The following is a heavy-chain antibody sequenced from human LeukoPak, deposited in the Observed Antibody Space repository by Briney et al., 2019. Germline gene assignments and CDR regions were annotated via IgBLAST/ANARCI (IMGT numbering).Heavy chain of an antibody. Sequence: GGSLRLSCAASGLTFISYSMNWVRQAPGKGLEWVSSISSSSSYIYYADSVKGRFTISRDNAKNSLYLQMNSLRAEDTAVYYCARERGERVVPAAFFDPWGHGTLVTVSS. V-gene: IGHV3-21*01. CDR1: GLTFISYS. CDR3: ARERGERVVPAAFFDP. CDR2: ISSSSSYI. J-gene: IGHJ5*02. D-gene: IGHD2-2*01.